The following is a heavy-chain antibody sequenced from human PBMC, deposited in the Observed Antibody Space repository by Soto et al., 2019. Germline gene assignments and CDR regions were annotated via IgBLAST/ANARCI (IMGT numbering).Heavy chain of an antibody. J-gene: IGHJ6*02. CDR3: ARDCLGWRYYDFWSGQDPMDV. CDR2: ISYDGSNK. CDR1: GFTFSSYG. V-gene: IGHV3-30*03. D-gene: IGHD3-3*01. Sequence: GGSLRLSCAASGFTFSSYGMHWVRQAPGKGLEWVAVISYDGSNKYYADSVKGRFTISRDNAKNSLYLQMNSLRAEDTAVYYCARDCLGWRYYDFWSGQDPMDVWGQGTTVTVSS.